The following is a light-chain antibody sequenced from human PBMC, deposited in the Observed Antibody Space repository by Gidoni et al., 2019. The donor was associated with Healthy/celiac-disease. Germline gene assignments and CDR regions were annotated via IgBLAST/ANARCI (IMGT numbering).Light chain of an antibody. Sequence: HSSSAIAWHQQQPEKGPRYLMKLNSDGSHSKGDGIPDRFSGSSSGAERYLTISSLQSEDEADYYCQTWGTGILVFGTGTKVTVL. CDR3: QTWGTGILV. CDR1: HSSSA. V-gene: IGLV4-69*01. CDR2: LNSDGSH. J-gene: IGLJ1*01.